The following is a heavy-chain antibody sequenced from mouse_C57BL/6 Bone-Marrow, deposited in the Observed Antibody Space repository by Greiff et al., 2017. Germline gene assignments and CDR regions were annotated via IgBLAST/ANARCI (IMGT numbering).Heavy chain of an antibody. V-gene: IGHV14-4*01. J-gene: IGHJ2*01. CDR3: TTRYYGSFYYFDY. Sequence: EVQLQQSGAELVRPGASVKLSCTASGFNIKDDYMHWVKQRPEQGLEWIGWIDPENGDTEYASKFQGKATITADTSSNTAYLQLSSLTSEDTAVYYCTTRYYGSFYYFDYWGQGTTLTVSS. CDR2: IDPENGDT. CDR1: GFNIKDDY. D-gene: IGHD1-1*01.